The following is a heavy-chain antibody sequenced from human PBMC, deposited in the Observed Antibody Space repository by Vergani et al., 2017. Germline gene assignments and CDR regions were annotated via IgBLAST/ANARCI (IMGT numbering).Heavy chain of an antibody. J-gene: IGHJ6*02. Sequence: QVQLVQSGSELKKPGASVKVSCKASGYTFTSYAMNWVRQAPGQGLEWMGWINTNTGNPTYAQGFTGRFVFSLDTSVSTAYLQISSLRAEDTAVYYCARERRVGIHRINYYYYYGMDVWGQGTTVTVSS. D-gene: IGHD2-15*01. CDR3: ARERRVGIHRINYYYYYGMDV. CDR2: INTNTGNP. V-gene: IGHV7-4-1*02. CDR1: GYTFTSYA.